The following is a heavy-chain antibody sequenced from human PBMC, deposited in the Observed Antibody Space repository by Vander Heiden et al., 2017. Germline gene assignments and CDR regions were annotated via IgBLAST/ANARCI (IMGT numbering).Heavy chain of an antibody. D-gene: IGHD1-26*01. J-gene: IGHJ4*02. CDR1: GDSISSYY. Sequence: QVQLQESGPGLVKPSETLFLTCNVSGDSISSYYWNWIRQPPGEGLGWIGHIFYSGTTNYNPSLRSRVTISLDRSKKQFSLRLNSVTAADAAVYYCARGGLGTTTHWGQGTLVAVSS. V-gene: IGHV4-59*01. CDR2: IFYSGTT. CDR3: ARGGLGTTTH.